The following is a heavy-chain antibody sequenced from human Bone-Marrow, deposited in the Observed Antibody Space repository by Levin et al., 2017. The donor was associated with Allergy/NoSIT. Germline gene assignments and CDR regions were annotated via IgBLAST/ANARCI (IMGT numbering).Heavy chain of an antibody. CDR3: AKTFYSSSSSGYFDY. J-gene: IGHJ4*02. Sequence: LSLTCAASGFTFDDYTMHWVRQTPGKGLEWVSRINWDGSSIVYADSVKGRFTISRDNAKNSLFLHMNSLRAEDTAFYYCAKTFYSSSSSGYFDYWGRGTQVTVSS. V-gene: IGHV3-9*01. CDR1: GFTFDDYT. CDR2: INWDGSSI. D-gene: IGHD6-6*01.